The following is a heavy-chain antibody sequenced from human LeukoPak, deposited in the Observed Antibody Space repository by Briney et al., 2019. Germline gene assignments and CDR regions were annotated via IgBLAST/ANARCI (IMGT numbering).Heavy chain of an antibody. CDR2: FNHSGST. J-gene: IGHJ4*02. Sequence: SETLSLTCAVYGGSFSGYYWSWIRQPPGKGLEWIGEFNHSGSTNYNPSLKSRVTISVDTSKNQFSLKLSSVTAADTAVYYCARASIAVAGNNHFDYWGQGTLVTVSS. CDR3: ARASIAVAGNNHFDY. V-gene: IGHV4-34*01. D-gene: IGHD6-19*01. CDR1: GGSFSGYY.